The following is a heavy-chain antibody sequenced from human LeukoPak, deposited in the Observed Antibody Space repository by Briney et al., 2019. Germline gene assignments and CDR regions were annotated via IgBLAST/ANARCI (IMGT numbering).Heavy chain of an antibody. Sequence: GGSLRLSCAASGFTFSDHSMSWVRQAPGKGLQWVSSISSRSSYIYYADSVKGRFTISRDNAKNSLYLQMNSLRDEDTAVYYCARDQDWAFDYWGQGTLVTVSS. CDR1: GFTFSDHS. V-gene: IGHV3-21*01. CDR2: ISSRSSYI. D-gene: IGHD3-9*01. J-gene: IGHJ4*02. CDR3: ARDQDWAFDY.